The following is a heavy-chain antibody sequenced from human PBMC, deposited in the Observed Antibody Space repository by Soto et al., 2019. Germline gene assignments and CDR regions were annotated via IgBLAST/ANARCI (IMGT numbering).Heavy chain of an antibody. D-gene: IGHD1-20*01. V-gene: IGHV2-5*02. CDR2: IYSDDDK. CDR1: GFSLSTSGVA. CDR3: AHRVDNWNEFDY. J-gene: IGHJ4*02. Sequence: QITLKESGPTLVKPTQTLTLTCTCSGFSLSTSGVAVGWIRQPPGKALELLALIYSDDDKRYSPSLKSRLTITKDTCKNQVVITMTTMDPVDTATYCCAHRVDNWNEFDYWGQGTLVTVSS.